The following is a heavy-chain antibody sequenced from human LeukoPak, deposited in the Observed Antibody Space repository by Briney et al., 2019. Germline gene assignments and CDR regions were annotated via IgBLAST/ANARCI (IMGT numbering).Heavy chain of an antibody. J-gene: IGHJ4*02. V-gene: IGHV3-21*04. Sequence: GGSLRLSCAASGFTFSSYSMNWVRQAPGKGLEWVSSISSSSSYIYYADSVKGRFTISRDNAKNSLYLQMNSLRVEDTAVYYCAQSYYYDSRGAYYFDCWGQGALVTVSS. CDR1: GFTFSSYS. CDR3: AQSYYYDSRGAYYFDC. CDR2: ISSSSSYI. D-gene: IGHD3-22*01.